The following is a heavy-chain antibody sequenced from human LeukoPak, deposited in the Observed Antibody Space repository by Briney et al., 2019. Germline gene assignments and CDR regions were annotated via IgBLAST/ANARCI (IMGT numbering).Heavy chain of an antibody. J-gene: IGHJ3*02. D-gene: IGHD3-3*01. V-gene: IGHV1-18*01. CDR2: ISAYNGNT. CDR1: GYTFTSYG. CDR3: ATRSYDFWSGYYTPHAFDI. Sequence: ASVKVSCKASGYTFTSYGISWVRQAPGQGLEWMEWISAYNGNTNYAQKLQGRVTMTTDTSTSTAYMELSSLRSEDTAVYYCATRSYDFWSGYYTPHAFDIWGQGTMVTVSS.